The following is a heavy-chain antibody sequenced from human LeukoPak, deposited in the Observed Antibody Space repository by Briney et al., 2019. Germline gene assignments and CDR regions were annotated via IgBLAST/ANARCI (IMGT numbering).Heavy chain of an antibody. CDR3: ARHCLGYSYGYGMDYYYYGMDV. CDR1: GGSISSYY. Sequence: EASETLSLTCTVSGGSISSYYRSWVRQPPGKGLEWVGYIYYSGSPTYNPSLKSRVTISVDTAKHQFSLKLSSVTAADTAVYYCARHCLGYSYGYGMDYYYYGMDVWGQGTTVTVSS. CDR2: IYYSGSP. D-gene: IGHD5-18*01. J-gene: IGHJ6*02. V-gene: IGHV4-59*08.